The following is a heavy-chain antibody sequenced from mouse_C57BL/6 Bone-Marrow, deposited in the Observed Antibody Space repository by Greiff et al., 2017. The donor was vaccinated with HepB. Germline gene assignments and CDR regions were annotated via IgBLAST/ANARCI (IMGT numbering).Heavy chain of an antibody. CDR1: GFTFSSYA. D-gene: IGHD1-1*01. J-gene: IGHJ2*01. Sequence: EVQLVESGGGLVKPGGSLKLSCAASGFTFSSYAMSWVRQTPEKRLEWVATISDGGSYTYYPDNVKGRFTISRDNAKNNLYLQMSHLKSEDTAMYYCARDYYGSSPDYWGQCTTLTVSS. CDR2: ISDGGSYT. CDR3: ARDYYGSSPDY. V-gene: IGHV5-4*01.